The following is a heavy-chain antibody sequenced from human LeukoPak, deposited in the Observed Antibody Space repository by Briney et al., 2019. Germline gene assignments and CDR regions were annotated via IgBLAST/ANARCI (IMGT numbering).Heavy chain of an antibody. CDR1: GFTFSSYS. D-gene: IGHD3-22*01. Sequence: GGSLRLPCAVSGFTFSSYSMSWVRQAPGKGLEWVSSIISSGTYIYYADSLKGRFTISRDNAKNTLYLQMNSLRAEDTAVYYCARFGTDYYDSSGYYHWGQGTLVTVSS. CDR2: IISSGTYI. CDR3: ARFGTDYYDSSGYYH. J-gene: IGHJ5*02. V-gene: IGHV3-21*04.